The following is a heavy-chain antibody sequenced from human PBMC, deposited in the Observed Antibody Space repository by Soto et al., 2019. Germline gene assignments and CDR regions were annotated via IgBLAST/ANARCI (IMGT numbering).Heavy chain of an antibody. CDR1: GFTFSNYG. Sequence: QVQLVESGGGVVRPGRSLRLSCTASGFTFSNYGMHWVRQAPGKGLEWVAVIWYDGSNRYYGDSVKGRVTISRDNSKSTLYLEMKSLRAEDTAVYYCVRGATIFGEGMVGIYYSYGMDVWGQGTVVTVSS. CDR2: IWYDGSNR. CDR3: VRGATIFGEGMVGIYYSYGMDV. J-gene: IGHJ6*02. D-gene: IGHD3-3*01. V-gene: IGHV3-33*01.